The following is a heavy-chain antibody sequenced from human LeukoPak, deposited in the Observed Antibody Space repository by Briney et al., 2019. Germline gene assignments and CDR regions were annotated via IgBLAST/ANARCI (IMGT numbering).Heavy chain of an antibody. CDR3: ARDRAYNSGSGSYFLYNGMDV. Sequence: GGSLRLSCAASGFTFSSYEMNWVRQAPGKGLEWVSYISSSGSTIYYADSVKGRFTISRDNAKNSLYLQMNSLRAEDTAVYYCARDRAYNSGSGSYFLYNGMDVWGQGTTVTVSS. CDR1: GFTFSSYE. V-gene: IGHV3-48*03. CDR2: ISSSGSTI. J-gene: IGHJ6*02. D-gene: IGHD3-10*01.